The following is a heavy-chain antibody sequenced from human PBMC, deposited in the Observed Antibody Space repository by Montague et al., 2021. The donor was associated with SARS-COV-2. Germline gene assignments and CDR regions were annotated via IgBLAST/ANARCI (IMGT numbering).Heavy chain of an antibody. V-gene: IGHV4-34*01. D-gene: IGHD3-10*01. CDR2: INHSGST. J-gene: IGHJ4*02. CDR3: ARAPLLYFVSGRYSVSLFDW. CDR1: RESFSGYY. Sequence: SETLSLTCAVYRESFSGYYWIWIRQPPGKGLEWIGEINHSGSTNYSPSLKSRVTISVDTSKNQFSLKLSSVTAADAAVYYCARAPLLYFVSGRYSVSLFDWWGRGTLVTVSS.